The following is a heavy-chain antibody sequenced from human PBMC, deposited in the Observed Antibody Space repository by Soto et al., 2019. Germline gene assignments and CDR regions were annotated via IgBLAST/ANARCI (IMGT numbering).Heavy chain of an antibody. Sequence: SETLSLTCTVSGGSVDSNSYSWGWIRQSPGKGLEWIGTIYSSETTHYNPSLRSRVTISVDTSMNEFSLSLRSVTAADTAVYYCGRLNGYFFSTWCHGYYGMYVCGQETSVTVSS. CDR3: GRLNGYFFSTWCHGYYGMYV. D-gene: IGHD2-2*03. CDR1: GGSVDSNSYS. V-gene: IGHV4-39*01. CDR2: IYSSETT. J-gene: IGHJ6*02.